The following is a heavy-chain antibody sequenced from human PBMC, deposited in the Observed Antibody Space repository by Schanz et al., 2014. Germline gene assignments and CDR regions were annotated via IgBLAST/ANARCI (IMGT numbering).Heavy chain of an antibody. Sequence: VQLVQSGGGLVQPGGSLTLSCAASRFTVTNAWMSWVRQAPGKGPEYVSYISSGGTTTYHSDSVKGRFTISRDSAQNSLYMQMNRLRDEETAVYYCVRAGDCASVNCSLFVSDYWGQGALXTVSS. J-gene: IGHJ4*02. CDR3: VRAGDCASVNCSLFVSDY. CDR2: ISSGGTTT. CDR1: RFTVTNAW. V-gene: IGHV3-11*01. D-gene: IGHD2-2*03.